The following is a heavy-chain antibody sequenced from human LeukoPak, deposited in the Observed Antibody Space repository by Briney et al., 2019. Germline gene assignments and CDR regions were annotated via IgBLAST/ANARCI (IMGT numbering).Heavy chain of an antibody. D-gene: IGHD5-12*01. CDR1: GGSISSGGYY. CDR2: IYYSGST. J-gene: IGHJ4*02. V-gene: IGHV4-31*03. Sequence: SETLSLTCTVSGGSISSGGYYWSWIRQHPGKGLEWIGYIYYSGSTYYNPSLKSRVTISVDTSKNQFSLKLSSVTPEDTAVYYCARGVDIVAEGSFDYWGQGTLVTVSS. CDR3: ARGVDIVAEGSFDY.